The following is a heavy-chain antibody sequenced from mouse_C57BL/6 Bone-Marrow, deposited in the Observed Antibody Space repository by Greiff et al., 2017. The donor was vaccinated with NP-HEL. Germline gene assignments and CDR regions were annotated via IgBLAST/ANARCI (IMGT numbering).Heavy chain of an antibody. V-gene: IGHV1-81*01. J-gene: IGHJ2*01. CDR1: GYTFTSYG. CDR2: IYPRSGNT. Sequence: QVQLKESGAELARPGASVKLSCKASGYTFTSYGISWVKQRTGQGLGWIGEIYPRSGNTYYNEKFKGKATLTADKSSSTAYMELRSLTSEDSAVYFCARRNYGSSYDYWGQGTTLTVSS. CDR3: ARRNYGSSYDY. D-gene: IGHD1-1*01.